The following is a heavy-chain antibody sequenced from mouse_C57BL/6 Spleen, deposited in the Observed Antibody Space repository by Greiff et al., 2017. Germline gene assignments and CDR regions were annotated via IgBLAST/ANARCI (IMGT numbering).Heavy chain of an antibody. D-gene: IGHD2-4*01. Sequence: QVQLQQSGPELVKPGASVKISCKASGYAFSSSWMNWVKQRPGKGLEWIGRIYPGDGDTNYNGKFKGKATLTADKSSSTAYMQLSSLTSEDSAVYFCANLYYDYGPWFAYWGQGTLVTVSA. CDR3: ANLYYDYGPWFAY. CDR1: GYAFSSSW. J-gene: IGHJ3*01. V-gene: IGHV1-82*01. CDR2: IYPGDGDT.